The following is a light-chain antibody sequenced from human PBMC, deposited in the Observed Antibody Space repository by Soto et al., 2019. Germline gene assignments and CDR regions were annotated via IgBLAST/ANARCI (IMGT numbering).Light chain of an antibody. V-gene: IGKV1-8*01. Sequence: AIRMTQSPSSFSSSTGDRVTITFRASQGISSYLACYQQKPGKAPKLLIYAASTLQSGVPSRFSGSGSGTDFTLTISCLQSEDFATYYCQQYYSYPRTFGQGTKVDIK. CDR3: QQYYSYPRT. CDR2: AAS. J-gene: IGKJ1*01. CDR1: QGISSY.